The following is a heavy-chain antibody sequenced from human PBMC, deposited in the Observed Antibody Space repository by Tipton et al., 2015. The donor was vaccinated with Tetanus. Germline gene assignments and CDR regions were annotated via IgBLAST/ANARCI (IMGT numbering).Heavy chain of an antibody. Sequence: LRLSCTVSGGSMSNNYWSWIRQPPGKGLEWLAYISGSGTSNSNYYLKSRITMTHDTSRNQFSLKLTAVTAADTAVYYCARANYDSSKKGPFDSWGQGVRVTVSS. J-gene: IGHJ4*02. CDR2: ISGSGTS. CDR3: ARANYDSSKKGPFDS. V-gene: IGHV4-59*01. D-gene: IGHD1-7*01. CDR1: GGSMSNNY.